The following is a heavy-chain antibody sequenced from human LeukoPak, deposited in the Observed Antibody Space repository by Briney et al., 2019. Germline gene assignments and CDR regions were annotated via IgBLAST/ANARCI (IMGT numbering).Heavy chain of an antibody. CDR1: GGSISSSSYY. CDR3: ARGERYSYGRYFDL. CDR2: IYYSGST. Sequence: PSETLSLTCIVSGGSISSSSYYWGWIRQPPGKGLEWIGSIYYSGSTYYNPSLKSRVTISVDTSKKQFSLKLRSVTAADTAVYYCARGERYSYGRYFDLWGRGTLVTVSS. D-gene: IGHD5-18*01. J-gene: IGHJ2*01. V-gene: IGHV4-39*07.